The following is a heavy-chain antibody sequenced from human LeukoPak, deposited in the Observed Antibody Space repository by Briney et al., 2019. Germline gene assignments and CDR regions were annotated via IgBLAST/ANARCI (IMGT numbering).Heavy chain of an antibody. V-gene: IGHV3-23*01. CDR1: GITLNNYG. CDR2: ISGSGGRT. J-gene: IGHJ4*02. D-gene: IGHD3-22*01. Sequence: GGSLRLSCAVSGITLNNYGMSWVRQAPGKGLEWVAGISGSGGRTSYADSVKGRFTISRDNPKNTLYLQMNSLGAEDTAVYFCARRGVVIRVILVGFHKEAYYFDSWGQGALVTVSS. CDR3: ARRGVVIRVILVGFHKEAYYFDS.